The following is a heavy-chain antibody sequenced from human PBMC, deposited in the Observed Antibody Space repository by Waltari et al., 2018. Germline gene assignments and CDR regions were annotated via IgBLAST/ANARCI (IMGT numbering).Heavy chain of an antibody. J-gene: IGHJ4*02. CDR3: ARAAASIAARRPGENFDY. D-gene: IGHD6-6*01. CDR2: IYHSGST. Sequence: QVQLQESGPGLVKPSETLSLTCTVSGYSISSGYYWGWIRQPPGKGLEWIGSIYHSGSTYYNPSLKSRVTISVDTSKNQFSLKLSSVTAADTAVYYCARAAASIAARRPGENFDYWGQGTLVTVSS. V-gene: IGHV4-38-2*02. CDR1: GYSISSGYY.